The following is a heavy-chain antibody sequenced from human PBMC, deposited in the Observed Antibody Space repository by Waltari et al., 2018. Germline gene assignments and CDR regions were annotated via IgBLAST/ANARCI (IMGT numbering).Heavy chain of an antibody. D-gene: IGHD3-10*01. V-gene: IGHV5-51*06. CDR1: GYSFTSYW. CDR2: IYYSGST. CDR3: ARDRSGSYFDY. Sequence: EVQLVQSGAEVKKPGESLKISCKGSGYSFTSYWIGWVRQMPGKGLEWIGYIYYSGSTYYNPSLKSRVTISVDTSKNQFSLKLSSVTAADTAVYYCARDRSGSYFDYWGQGTLVTVSS. J-gene: IGHJ4*02.